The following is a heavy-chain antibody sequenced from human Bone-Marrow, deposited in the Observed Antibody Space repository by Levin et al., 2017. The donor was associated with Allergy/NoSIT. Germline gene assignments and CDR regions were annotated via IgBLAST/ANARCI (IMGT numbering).Heavy chain of an antibody. J-gene: IGHJ6*02. CDR1: GGTFSSYA. CDR2: IIPIFGTA. D-gene: IGHD6-6*01. CDR3: ARDRGYSSSSGDYYYGMDV. Sequence: PGGSLRLSCKASGGTFSSYAISWVRQAPGQGLEWMGGIIPIFGTANYAQKFQGRVTITADESTSTAYMELSSLRSEDTAVYYCARDRGYSSSSGDYYYGMDVWGQGTTVTVSS. V-gene: IGHV1-69*01.